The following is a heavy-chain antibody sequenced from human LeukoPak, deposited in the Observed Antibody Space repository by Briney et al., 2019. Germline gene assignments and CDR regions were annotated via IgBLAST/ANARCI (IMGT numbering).Heavy chain of an antibody. CDR3: AKSRGYSYAYYGMDV. CDR1: GGSISSYY. Sequence: SETLSLTCTVSGGSISSYYWSWIRQPPGKGLEWIGYIYYSGSTNYNPSLMSRVTISVDTSKNQFSLKLSSVTAADTAVYYCAKSRGYSYAYYGMDVWGQGTTVTVSS. CDR2: IYYSGST. J-gene: IGHJ6*02. D-gene: IGHD5-18*01. V-gene: IGHV4-59*01.